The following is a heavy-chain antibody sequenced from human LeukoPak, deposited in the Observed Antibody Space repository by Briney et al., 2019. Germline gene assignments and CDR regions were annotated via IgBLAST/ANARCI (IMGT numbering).Heavy chain of an antibody. J-gene: IGHJ4*02. CDR2: ISGSGGST. Sequence: GGSLRLSCAAAGFTFSNYATTWVRQAPGKGLEWVSSISGSGGSTYYADSVKGRFTISRDNSKNTLYLQMYSLRAEDTAVYYCARALLAVAVRDWGQGTLVTVSS. CDR3: ARALLAVAVRD. D-gene: IGHD6-19*01. CDR1: GFTFSNYA. V-gene: IGHV3-23*01.